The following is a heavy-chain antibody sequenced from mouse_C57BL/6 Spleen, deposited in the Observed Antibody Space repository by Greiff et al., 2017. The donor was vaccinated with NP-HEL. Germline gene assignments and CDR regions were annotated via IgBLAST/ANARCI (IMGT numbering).Heavy chain of an antibody. CDR2: ISSGSSTI. V-gene: IGHV5-17*01. D-gene: IGHD2-3*01. CDR1: GFTFSDYG. Sequence: EVQGVESGGGLVKPGGSLKLSCAASGFTFSDYGMHWVRQAPEKGLEWVAYISSGSSTIYYADTVKGRFTISRDNANNTLFLQMTSLRSEDTAMYYCARPYDGYYEVYFDYWGQGTTLTVSS. J-gene: IGHJ2*01. CDR3: ARPYDGYYEVYFDY.